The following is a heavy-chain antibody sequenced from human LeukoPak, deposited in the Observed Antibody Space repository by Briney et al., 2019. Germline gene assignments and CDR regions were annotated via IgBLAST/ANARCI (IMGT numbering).Heavy chain of an antibody. CDR1: GYTFTGYY. D-gene: IGHD6-13*01. Sequence: GASVKVSCMASGYTFTGYYMHWVRQAPGQGLEWMGWINPNSGGTNYAQKFQGRVTMTRDTSISTAYMELSRLRSDDTAVYYCARRVPDIAAALPNWFDPWGQGTLVTVSS. CDR2: INPNSGGT. J-gene: IGHJ5*02. V-gene: IGHV1-2*02. CDR3: ARRVPDIAAALPNWFDP.